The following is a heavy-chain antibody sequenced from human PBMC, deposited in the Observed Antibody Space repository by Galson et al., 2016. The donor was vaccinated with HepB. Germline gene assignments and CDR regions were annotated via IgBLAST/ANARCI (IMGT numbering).Heavy chain of an antibody. Sequence: SVKVSCKASGYTFTTYGISWVRQAPGQGLEWMGWLTPVTGNTNYAQKFQGRVTMTTDTSTNTAYMELRSLRSDDTAVYYCARARDYYFYSMDVWGQGTTVTVSS. CDR2: LTPVTGNT. CDR1: GYTFTTYG. J-gene: IGHJ6*02. V-gene: IGHV1-18*01. CDR3: ARARDYYFYSMDV.